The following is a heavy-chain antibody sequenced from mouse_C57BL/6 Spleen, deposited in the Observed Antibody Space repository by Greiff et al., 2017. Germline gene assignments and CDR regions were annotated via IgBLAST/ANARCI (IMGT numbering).Heavy chain of an antibody. CDR3: ARSLYDYDGGSWFAY. D-gene: IGHD2-4*01. CDR2: INPGSGGT. Sequence: QVQLQQSGAELVRPGTSVKVSCKASGYAFTNYLIEWVKQRPGQGLEWIGVINPGSGGTNYNEKFKGKATLTADKSSSPAYMQLSSLTSEDSAVYFCARSLYDYDGGSWFAYWGQGTLVTVSA. V-gene: IGHV1-54*01. J-gene: IGHJ3*01. CDR1: GYAFTNYL.